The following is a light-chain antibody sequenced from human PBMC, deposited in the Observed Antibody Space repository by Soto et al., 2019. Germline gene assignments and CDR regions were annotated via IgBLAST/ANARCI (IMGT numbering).Light chain of an antibody. J-gene: IGLJ1*01. CDR2: DIN. Sequence: QSVLTQPHSVAAAPGQEVTISCSGSSSNIGNNYVSWYQQLPGTAPKLLIYDINKRPSGIPDRFSGSKSGTSATLGITGLQTGDEADYYCGTWDSSLSAYVVGTGPKV. CDR3: GTWDSSLSAYV. V-gene: IGLV1-51*01. CDR1: SSNIGNNY.